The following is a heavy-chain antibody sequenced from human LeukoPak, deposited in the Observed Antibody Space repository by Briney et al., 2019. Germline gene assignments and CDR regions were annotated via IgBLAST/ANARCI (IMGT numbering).Heavy chain of an antibody. V-gene: IGHV1-69*04. CDR1: GGTFSSYA. J-gene: IGHJ4*02. CDR3: AAGRDGYNGGGFSY. D-gene: IGHD5-24*01. CDR2: IIPILGIA. Sequence: SVKVSCKASGGTFSSYAISWVRQAPGQGLEWMGRIIPILGIANYAQKFQGRVTITADKSTSTAYMELSSLRSEDTAVYYCAAGRDGYNGGGFSYWGQGTLVTVSS.